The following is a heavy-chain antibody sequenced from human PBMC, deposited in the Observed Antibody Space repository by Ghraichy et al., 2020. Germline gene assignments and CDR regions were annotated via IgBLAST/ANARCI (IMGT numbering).Heavy chain of an antibody. CDR2: IYTSGST. V-gene: IGHV4-4*07. CDR1: GGSISSYY. J-gene: IGHJ6*02. D-gene: IGHD2-2*01. CDR3: ARDGGIVVVPAHYGMDV. Sequence: SETLSLTCTVSGGSISSYYWSWIRQPAGKGLEWIGRIYTSGSTNYNPSLKSRVTMSVDTSTNQFSLKLSSVTAAATAVYYCARDGGIVVVPAHYGMDVWGQATTVTVSS.